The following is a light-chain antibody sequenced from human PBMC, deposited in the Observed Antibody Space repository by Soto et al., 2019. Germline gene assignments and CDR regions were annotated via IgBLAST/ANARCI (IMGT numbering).Light chain of an antibody. CDR2: GAS. J-gene: IGKJ1*01. V-gene: IGKV3-20*01. CDR3: QQYSSSFRT. CDR1: QSVSSSY. Sequence: EIVLTQSPGTLSLSPGERATLSCRASQSVSSSYLAWYQQKPGQAPRLLIYGASSRATRIPDRFSGSGSGTDFTLSISRLEPEDFAVYYCQQYSSSFRTFGQGTNVEIK.